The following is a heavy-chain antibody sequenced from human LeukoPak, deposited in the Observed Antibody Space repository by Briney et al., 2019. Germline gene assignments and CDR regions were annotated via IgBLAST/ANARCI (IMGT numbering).Heavy chain of an antibody. Sequence: GGSLRLSCAASGFTFSSYAMNWVRQAPGKGLEWVPGISGSGGNTYYADSMKGRFTISRDNAKNSLYLQMNSLRAEDTAVYYCARDLEGSGSFYRPSYDYWGQGTLVTVSS. J-gene: IGHJ4*02. CDR2: ISGSGGNT. CDR3: ARDLEGSGSFYRPSYDY. CDR1: GFTFSSYA. V-gene: IGHV3-23*01. D-gene: IGHD3-10*01.